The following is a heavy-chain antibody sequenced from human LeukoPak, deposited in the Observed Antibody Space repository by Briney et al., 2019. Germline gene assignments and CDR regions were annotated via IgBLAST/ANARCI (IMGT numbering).Heavy chain of an antibody. J-gene: IGHJ6*03. Sequence: GGSLRLSCEAPRITFSSHAMSWVRQAPGKGLQWVSLISGSGGHTYYGDSVKGRFTISRDNSKNTVYLQMRSLRAEDTAIYYCAKGGVATMRDGYNYYYYYMEVWGRGTTVTVSS. CDR3: AKGGVATMRDGYNYYYYYMEV. CDR1: RITFSSHA. CDR2: ISGSGGHT. V-gene: IGHV3-23*01. D-gene: IGHD5-24*01.